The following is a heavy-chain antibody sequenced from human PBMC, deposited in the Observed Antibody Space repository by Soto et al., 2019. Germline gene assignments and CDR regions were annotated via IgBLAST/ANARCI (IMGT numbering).Heavy chain of an antibody. CDR1: GFTFSTYW. CDR3: VGGGNFYVY. J-gene: IGHJ4*02. D-gene: IGHD3-16*01. Sequence: EVQLVESGGGLVQPGGSLRLPCAASGFTFSTYWMTWVRQPPGMGLAWVASINQDGSDRYYVDSVRGRFTISRDNAPNSLYPQMTRLIAEDTAVYYCVGGGNFYVYWGQGPLVNVSP. V-gene: IGHV3-7*01. CDR2: INQDGSDR.